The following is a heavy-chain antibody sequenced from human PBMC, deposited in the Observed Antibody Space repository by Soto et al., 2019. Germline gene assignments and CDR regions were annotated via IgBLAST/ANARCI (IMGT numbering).Heavy chain of an antibody. Sequence: PGGSLRLSCAASGFTFSSYAMSWVRQAPGKGLEWVSAISGSGGSTYYADSVKGRFTISRDNSKNTLYLQMNSLRAEDTAVYYCAKNPGYYYDSTGYHFDYWGQGTLVTVPS. CDR3: AKNPGYYYDSTGYHFDY. V-gene: IGHV3-23*01. J-gene: IGHJ4*02. D-gene: IGHD3-22*01. CDR1: GFTFSSYA. CDR2: ISGSGGST.